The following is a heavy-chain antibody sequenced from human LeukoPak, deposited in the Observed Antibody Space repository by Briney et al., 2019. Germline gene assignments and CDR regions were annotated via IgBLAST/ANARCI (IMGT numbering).Heavy chain of an antibody. V-gene: IGHV3-21*01. CDR1: GFTFSPYS. D-gene: IGHD5-12*01. Sequence: GGSLRLSCAASGFTFSPYSMCWVRQAPGKGLEWVSCISSSNSYIYYADSVKGRFTISRDNAKNSLYLQMNSLRAEDTAVYYCARAGSGYEDGFDYWGQGTLVTVSS. CDR3: ARAGSGYEDGFDY. J-gene: IGHJ4*02. CDR2: ISSSNSYI.